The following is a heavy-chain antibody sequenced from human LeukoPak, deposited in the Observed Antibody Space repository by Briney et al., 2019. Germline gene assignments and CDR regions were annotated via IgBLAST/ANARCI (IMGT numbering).Heavy chain of an antibody. CDR3: ARDRWFGSGRYYGMDV. V-gene: IGHV3-48*03. CDR1: GFTFSSYE. D-gene: IGHD3-10*01. CDR2: ISSSGSTI. Sequence: GGSLRLSCAASGFTFSSYEMNWVRQAPGKGLEWVSYISSSGSTIYYADSVKGRFTISRDNAKNSLYLQMNSLRAEDTAVYHCARDRWFGSGRYYGMDVWGKGTTVTVSS. J-gene: IGHJ6*04.